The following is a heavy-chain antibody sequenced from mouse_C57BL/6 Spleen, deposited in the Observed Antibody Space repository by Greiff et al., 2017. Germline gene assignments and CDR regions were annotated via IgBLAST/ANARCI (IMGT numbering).Heavy chain of an antibody. CDR1: GFNITNTY. CDR3: ALYDGYLEAMDD. Sequence: VQLQQSVAELVRPGASVKLSCTASGFNITNTYMHWVKQRPEQGLEWIGRIDPANGTTKYAPKFPGKATITADTSSSTAYLQLSSLTSEDTAIYYCALYDGYLEAMDDWGQETSVTVSS. D-gene: IGHD2-3*01. J-gene: IGHJ4*01. V-gene: IGHV14-3*01. CDR2: IDPANGTT.